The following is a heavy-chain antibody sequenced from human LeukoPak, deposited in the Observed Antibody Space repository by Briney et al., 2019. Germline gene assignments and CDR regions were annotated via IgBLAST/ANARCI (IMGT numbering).Heavy chain of an antibody. CDR2: ISSSGSTI. D-gene: IGHD4/OR15-4a*01. CDR1: GFTFSDYY. Sequence: GGSLRLSCAASGFTFSDYYMSWIRQAPGKGLEWVSYISSSGSTIYYADSVKGRFTISRNNANHSLYLQMKSLRAEDTAVYYSARTTMYFDYWGQGTLVTVSS. V-gene: IGHV3-11*01. CDR3: ARTTMYFDY. J-gene: IGHJ4*02.